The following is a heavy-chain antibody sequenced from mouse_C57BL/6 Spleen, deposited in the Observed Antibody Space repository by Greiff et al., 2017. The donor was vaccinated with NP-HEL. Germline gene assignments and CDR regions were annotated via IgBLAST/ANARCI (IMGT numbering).Heavy chain of an antibody. D-gene: IGHD1-1*01. V-gene: IGHV5-4*01. CDR2: ISDGGSYT. Sequence: EVQLVESGGGLVKPGGSLKLSCAASGFTFSSYAMSWVRQTPEKRLEWVATISDGGSYTYYPDNVKGRFTLSRDNAKNNLYLQMSHLKSEDTAMYDCARDWCYGSGPPTGYFDVWGTGTTVTVSS. CDR1: GFTFSSYA. CDR3: ARDWCYGSGPPTGYFDV. J-gene: IGHJ1*03.